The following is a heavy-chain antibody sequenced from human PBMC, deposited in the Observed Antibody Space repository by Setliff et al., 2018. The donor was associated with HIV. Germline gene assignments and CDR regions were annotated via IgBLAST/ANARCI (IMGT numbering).Heavy chain of an antibody. CDR2: INPRSGVT. D-gene: IGHD3-3*02. Sequence: GASVKVSCKSSGYTFSDHYIHWVRQAPGQGLQWMGWINPRSGVTKYAQKFQGRFTMTTDTTINTLYMELERLTSDDTALYYCARDSGTNDHFLSPYYGALDFWGLGTLVTVS. CDR1: GYTFSDHY. J-gene: IGHJ4*02. V-gene: IGHV1-2*02. CDR3: ARDSGTNDHFLSPYYGALDF.